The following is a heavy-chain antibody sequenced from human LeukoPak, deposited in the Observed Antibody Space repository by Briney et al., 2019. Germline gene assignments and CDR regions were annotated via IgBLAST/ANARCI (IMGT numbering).Heavy chain of an antibody. V-gene: IGHV1-69*04. CDR3: ARGLDV. CDR1: GGTFSSYG. CDR2: IIPILGIR. J-gene: IGHJ6*02. Sequence: KVSCKAXGGTFSSYGISWVRQAPGQGLEWMGRIIPILGIRNSAQKFQGRVTITADKSTSTAYMELSSLRSEDTAVYYCARGLDVWGQGTTVTVSS.